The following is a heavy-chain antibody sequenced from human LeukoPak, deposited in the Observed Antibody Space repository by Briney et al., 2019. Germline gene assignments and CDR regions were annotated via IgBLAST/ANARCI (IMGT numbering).Heavy chain of an antibody. V-gene: IGHV3-74*01. CDR1: GFTFSSYW. D-gene: IGHD3-16*01. Sequence: GGSLRLSCAASGFTFSSYWMHWVRQAPGKGLVWVSGVNTDGSSTNYADSVKGRFTISRDNSKNTLYVQMNSLRVEDTAVYYCAKVGDYLWGPLDVWGQGTTVTVSS. CDR2: VNTDGSST. J-gene: IGHJ6*02. CDR3: AKVGDYLWGPLDV.